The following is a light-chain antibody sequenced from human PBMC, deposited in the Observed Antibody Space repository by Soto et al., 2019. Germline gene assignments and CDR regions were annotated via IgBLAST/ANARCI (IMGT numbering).Light chain of an antibody. CDR2: DVS. J-gene: IGLJ1*01. CDR3: RSNAGTYIYV. Sequence: QSALTQPRSTSGSPGQSVTISCTGISSDVGVYTYVSWYQQHPGKAPKLMIYDVSNRPSGVPDRFSGSKSGNTASLTISGLQAEDEADYYCRSNAGTYIYVFGTGTKLTVL. CDR1: SSDVGVYTY. V-gene: IGLV2-11*01.